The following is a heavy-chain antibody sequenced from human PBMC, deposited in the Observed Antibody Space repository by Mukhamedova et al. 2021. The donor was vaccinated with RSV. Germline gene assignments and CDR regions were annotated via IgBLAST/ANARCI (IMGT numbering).Heavy chain of an antibody. CDR3: VKAASVTIFGVVSDY. J-gene: IGHJ4*02. D-gene: IGHD3-3*01. Sequence: YYADSVKGRFTISRDNSKNTLYLQMSSLRAEDTAVYYCVKAASVTIFGVVSDYWGQGTLVTVSS. V-gene: IGHV3-64D*06.